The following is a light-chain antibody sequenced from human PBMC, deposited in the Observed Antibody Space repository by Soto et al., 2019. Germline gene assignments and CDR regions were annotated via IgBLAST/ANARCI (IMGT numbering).Light chain of an antibody. CDR2: SAS. CDR3: QQYDT. CDR1: QSVRSSD. J-gene: IGKJ2*01. Sequence: IVLKQSPGTLSLSPGERATLSCRASQSVRSSDLAWYQQKHGQAPRLLTYSASSRATGIPDRFSGSGSGTDFTLTISRLEPEDFAVYYCQQYDTFGQGTKLEIK. V-gene: IGKV3-20*01.